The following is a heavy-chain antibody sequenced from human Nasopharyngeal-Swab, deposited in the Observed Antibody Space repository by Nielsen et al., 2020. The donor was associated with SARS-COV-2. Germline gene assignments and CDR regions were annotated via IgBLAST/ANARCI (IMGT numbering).Heavy chain of an antibody. CDR1: GYTFSSYG. Sequence: ASVKVFCKASGYTFSSYGITWVRQAPGQGLEWMGWISGYNGDTNYAQKLQGRVTMTTDTSTSTAYMELGNLRSDDTAVYYCHVDRVSGSEDSYYFHAMDVWGQGTTVTVSS. V-gene: IGHV1-18*01. J-gene: IGHJ6*02. CDR2: ISGYNGDT. D-gene: IGHD6-19*01. CDR3: HVDRVSGSEDSYYFHAMDV.